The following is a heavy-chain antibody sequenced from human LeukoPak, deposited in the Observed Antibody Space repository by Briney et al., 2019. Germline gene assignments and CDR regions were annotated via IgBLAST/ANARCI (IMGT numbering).Heavy chain of an antibody. J-gene: IGHJ4*02. CDR3: AKPSRSLLWFGESSFDY. CDR1: GFTFSSYA. D-gene: IGHD3-10*01. V-gene: IGHV3-23*01. Sequence: GGSLRLSCAASGFTFSSYAMSWVRQAPGKGLEWVSAISGSGGSTYYADSVKGRFTISRDNSKNTLYLQMNSLRAEDTAVYYCAKPSRSLLWFGESSFDYWGQGTLLTVSS. CDR2: ISGSGGST.